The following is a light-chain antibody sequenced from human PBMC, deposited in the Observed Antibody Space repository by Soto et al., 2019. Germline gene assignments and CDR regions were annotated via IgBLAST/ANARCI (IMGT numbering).Light chain of an antibody. V-gene: IGLV3-21*02. CDR2: DDS. CDR3: QVWDSSSDHLYV. Sequence: SYALTQPRSSSVAPGQTARITFGGNNIGSKSVHWYQQKPGQAPVLVVYDDSDRPSGIPERFSGSNSGNTATLTISRVEAGDEADYYCQVWDSSSDHLYVFGTGTKVTVL. CDR1: NIGSKS. J-gene: IGLJ1*01.